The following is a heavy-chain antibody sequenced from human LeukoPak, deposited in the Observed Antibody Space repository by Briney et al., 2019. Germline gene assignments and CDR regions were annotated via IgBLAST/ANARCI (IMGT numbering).Heavy chain of an antibody. D-gene: IGHD3-10*01. Sequence: PSETLSLTCTVSGGSISSYYWSWIRQPPGKGLEWIGYIYYSGSTNYNPSLRSRVTISVDSSKNQFSLKLNSVTAADTAVYYCARGSGQWGFDSWGQGTLVTVSS. J-gene: IGHJ4*02. CDR1: GGSISSYY. V-gene: IGHV4-59*01. CDR3: ARGSGQWGFDS. CDR2: IYYSGST.